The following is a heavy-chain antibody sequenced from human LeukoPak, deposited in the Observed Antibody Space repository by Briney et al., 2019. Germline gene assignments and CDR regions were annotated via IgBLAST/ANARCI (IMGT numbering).Heavy chain of an antibody. CDR2: ISSSSSYI. V-gene: IGHV3-21*01. Sequence: GGSLRLSCAASGFTFSSYSMNWVRQAPGKGLEWVSSISSSSSYIYYADSVKGRFTISRDNAKDSLYLQMNSLRAEDTAVYYCARDRLAAAGRSAGKYNWFDPWGQGTLVTVSS. CDR1: GFTFSSYS. D-gene: IGHD6-13*01. CDR3: ARDRLAAAGRSAGKYNWFDP. J-gene: IGHJ5*02.